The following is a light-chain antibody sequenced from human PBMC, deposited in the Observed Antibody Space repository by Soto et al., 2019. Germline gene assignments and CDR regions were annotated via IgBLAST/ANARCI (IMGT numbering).Light chain of an antibody. Sequence: SYELTQPASVSVSPGQTASITCSGAKLGDKYACWYQQKPGQSPVLVIYQDSKRPSGIPERFSGSNSGNTATLTISGTQAMDEADYYCQAWDSSSQVFGTGTKLTVL. CDR1: KLGDKY. J-gene: IGLJ1*01. CDR2: QDS. V-gene: IGLV3-1*01. CDR3: QAWDSSSQV.